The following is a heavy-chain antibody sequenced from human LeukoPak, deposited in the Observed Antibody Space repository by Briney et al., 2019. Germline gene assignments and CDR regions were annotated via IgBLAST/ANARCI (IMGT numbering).Heavy chain of an antibody. CDR2: ISSSGSTI. V-gene: IGHV3-48*03. Sequence: PGGSLRLSCAASGFTFSSYEMNWVRQAPGKGREWASYISSSGSTIYYADSVKGRFTISRDNAKNSLYLQMNSLRAEDTAVYYCARLYSSSSGLRASDYWGQGTLVTVSS. CDR1: GFTFSSYE. D-gene: IGHD6-6*01. J-gene: IGHJ4*02. CDR3: ARLYSSSSGLRASDY.